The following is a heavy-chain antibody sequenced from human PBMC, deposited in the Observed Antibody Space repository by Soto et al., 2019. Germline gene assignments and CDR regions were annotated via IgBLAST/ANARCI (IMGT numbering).Heavy chain of an antibody. J-gene: IGHJ5*02. CDR3: ARVLRGWFDP. CDR2: ISHSGIT. CDR1: GGSITSANW. V-gene: IGHV4-4*02. Sequence: SETLSLTCAVSGGSITSANWWTWVRQPPGGGLEWIGEISHSGITNYKASLKSRVTMSVDKTKNDVSLKLTSVTAADTAVYYCARVLRGWFDPWGQGAPVTVS.